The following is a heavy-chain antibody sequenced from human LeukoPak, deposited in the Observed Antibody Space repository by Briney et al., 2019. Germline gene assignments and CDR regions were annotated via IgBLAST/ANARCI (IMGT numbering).Heavy chain of an antibody. CDR1: GFNFNSYW. Sequence: PGGSLRLSCAVSGFNFNSYWMNWVRQAPGKGLEWVANIKQDESEKNYVDSVKGRFTISRDNANNLLHLQMKNLRADDTAVYYCARRSGYYWDAFDVWGQGTMVTVSS. CDR3: ARRSGYYWDAFDV. J-gene: IGHJ3*01. V-gene: IGHV3-7*01. D-gene: IGHD3-22*01. CDR2: IKQDESEK.